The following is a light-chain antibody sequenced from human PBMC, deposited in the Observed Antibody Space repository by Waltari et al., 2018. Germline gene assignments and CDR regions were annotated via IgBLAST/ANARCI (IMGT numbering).Light chain of an antibody. V-gene: IGKV4-1*01. Sequence: DIVMTQSPDSLAVSLGERATINCKSSQSVLYSSNNKNYLAWYQQKPGKPPKLLIYWASTRESGVPDRFSGSGSGTSASLAISGLQSGDGADFYCAAWDDSLNAWVFGGGTK. CDR1: QSVLYSSNNKNY. CDR3: AAWDDSLNAWV. CDR2: WAS. J-gene: IGKJ4*02.